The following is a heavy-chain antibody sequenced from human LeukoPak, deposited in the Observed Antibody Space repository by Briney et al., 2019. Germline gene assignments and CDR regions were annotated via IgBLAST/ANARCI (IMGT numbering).Heavy chain of an antibody. CDR1: GGSISNHY. Sequence: SETLSLTCTVSGGSISNHYWSWIRQAPGKGLEWIGYVYYSGSTNYNPSVKSLVTISVDTSNNQFSLRLSSVTAADTAVYYCAKHLTNAYYDMIWFDPWGQGTLVTVTS. CDR3: AKHLTNAYYDMIWFDP. V-gene: IGHV4-59*11. J-gene: IGHJ5*02. D-gene: IGHD3-16*01. CDR2: VYYSGST.